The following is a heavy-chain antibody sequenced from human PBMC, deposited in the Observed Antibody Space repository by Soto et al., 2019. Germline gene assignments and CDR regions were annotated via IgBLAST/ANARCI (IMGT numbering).Heavy chain of an antibody. CDR1: GGSFSGYY. CDR2: INHSGNS. D-gene: IGHD2-15*01. Sequence: SSETLSLTCAVYGGSFSGYYWSWIRQPPGKGLEWIGEINHSGNSNYNPSLKSRVTISVDTSKNQFSLKLSSVTAADTAVYYCAREDCSDGTCSHFDYWGQGTLVTVSS. J-gene: IGHJ4*02. CDR3: AREDCSDGTCSHFDY. V-gene: IGHV4-34*01.